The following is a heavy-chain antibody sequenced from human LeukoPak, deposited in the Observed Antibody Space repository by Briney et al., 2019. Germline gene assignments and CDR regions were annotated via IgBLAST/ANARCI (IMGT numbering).Heavy chain of an antibody. CDR1: GGTFSSYA. CDR3: AALLWFGDQPPFDY. Sequence: GASVKVSCKASGGTFSSYAISWVRQAPGQGLEWMGGIIPIFGTANYAQKFQGRVTITADESTSTAYMELSSLRSEDTAVCYCAALLWFGDQPPFDYWGQGTLVTVSS. D-gene: IGHD3-10*01. V-gene: IGHV1-69*13. CDR2: IIPIFGTA. J-gene: IGHJ4*02.